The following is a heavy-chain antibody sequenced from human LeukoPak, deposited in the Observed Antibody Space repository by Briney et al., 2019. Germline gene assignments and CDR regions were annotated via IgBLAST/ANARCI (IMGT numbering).Heavy chain of an antibody. CDR3: ARRGYSYGPSKYYFDY. V-gene: IGHV3-11*04. CDR1: GFTFSDYY. Sequence: SLRLSCAASGFTFSDYYMSWIRQAPGKGLEWVSYISCSGSTIYYADSVKGRFTISRDNAKNSLYLQMNSLGAEDTAVYYCARRGYSYGPSKYYFDYWGQGTLVTVSS. D-gene: IGHD5-18*01. CDR2: ISCSGSTI. J-gene: IGHJ4*02.